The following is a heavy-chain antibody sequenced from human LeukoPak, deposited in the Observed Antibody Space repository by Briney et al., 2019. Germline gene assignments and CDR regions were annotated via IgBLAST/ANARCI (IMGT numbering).Heavy chain of an antibody. CDR1: GYTFTSYD. J-gene: IGHJ4*02. Sequence: ASVKVSCKTSGYTFTSYDINWVRQATGQGLEWMGWMNPNSGNSGYAQKFQGRVTMTRNTSLSTAYIELSSLRSDDTAMYYCARAMDSSGFYPFWYWGQGTLVTVSS. CDR2: MNPNSGNS. CDR3: ARAMDSSGFYPFWY. V-gene: IGHV1-8*01. D-gene: IGHD3-22*01.